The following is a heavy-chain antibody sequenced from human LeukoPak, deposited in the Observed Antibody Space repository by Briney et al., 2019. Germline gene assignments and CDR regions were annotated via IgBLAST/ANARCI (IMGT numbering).Heavy chain of an antibody. Sequence: SETLSLTCTVSGGSINNYYWSWIRQPPGKGLEWIGHIYYSGSARYNPSLKSRVTISVDTSKNQFSLKLSSVTAADTAVYYCARHSTNWYPRAGIGLDYWGQGTLVTVSS. D-gene: IGHD6-13*01. V-gene: IGHV4-59*08. J-gene: IGHJ4*02. CDR3: ARHSTNWYPRAGIGLDY. CDR1: GGSINNYY. CDR2: IYYSGSA.